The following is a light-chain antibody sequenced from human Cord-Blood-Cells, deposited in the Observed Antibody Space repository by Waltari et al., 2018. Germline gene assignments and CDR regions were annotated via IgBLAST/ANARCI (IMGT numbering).Light chain of an antibody. V-gene: IGKV2D-29*02. CDR2: EVS. J-gene: IGKJ1*01. CDR1: QSLLHSDGKTY. Sequence: DIVMTQTPLSLSVTPGQPASISCKSSQSLLHSDGKTYLYWYLQKPGQSPQLLIYEVSNLFSGVPDRFSGSGSGTDFTLKISRVEAEDVGVYYCMQSIQLPWTFCQGTKVEIK. CDR3: MQSIQLPWT.